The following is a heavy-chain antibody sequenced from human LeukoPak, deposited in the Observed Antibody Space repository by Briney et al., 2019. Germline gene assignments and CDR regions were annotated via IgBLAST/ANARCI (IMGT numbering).Heavy chain of an antibody. D-gene: IGHD3-22*01. CDR3: ARDLGYYDSSGYYYD. J-gene: IGHJ4*02. Sequence: ASVKVSCKASGCTFTSYGISWVRQAPGQGLEWMGWISAYNGNTNYAQKLQGRVTMTTDTSTSTAYMELRSLRSDDTAVYYCARDLGYYDSSGYYYDWGQGTLVTVSS. CDR2: ISAYNGNT. V-gene: IGHV1-18*01. CDR1: GCTFTSYG.